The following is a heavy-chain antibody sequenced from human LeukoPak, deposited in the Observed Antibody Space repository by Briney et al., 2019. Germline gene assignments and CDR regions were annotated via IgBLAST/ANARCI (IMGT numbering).Heavy chain of an antibody. CDR1: GYTFTGYY. J-gene: IGHJ3*02. CDR3: VHKREPRNCTNGVCYRSGSGAFDI. Sequence: VASVKVSCKASGYTFTGYYMDWVRQAPGQGLEWMGGIIPIFGTANYAQKFQGRVTITADKSTSTAYMELSSLRSEDTAVYYCVHKREPRNCTNGVCYRSGSGAFDIGGQGTMVTVSS. D-gene: IGHD2-8*01. CDR2: IIPIFGTA. V-gene: IGHV1-69*06.